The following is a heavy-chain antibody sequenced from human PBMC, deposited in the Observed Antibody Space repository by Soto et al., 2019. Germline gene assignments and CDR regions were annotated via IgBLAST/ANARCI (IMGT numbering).Heavy chain of an antibody. Sequence: QLQLQESGPGLVKPSETLSLTCTVSGGSISGYYWSWIRQPPGKGLEWIAYIHYSGSSNSNPSLNSRITTSVDTSSNQLSLKLTSVTAADTAVNYWARHSSEYRNSLDYWGQATLVTVTS. V-gene: IGHV4-59*08. J-gene: IGHJ4*02. D-gene: IGHD6-25*01. CDR1: GGSISGYY. CDR2: IHYSGSS. CDR3: ARHSSEYRNSLDY.